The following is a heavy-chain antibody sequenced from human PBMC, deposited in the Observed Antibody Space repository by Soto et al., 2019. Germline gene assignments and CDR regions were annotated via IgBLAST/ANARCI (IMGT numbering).Heavy chain of an antibody. D-gene: IGHD5-12*01. Sequence: QVQLVQSGAEVKKPGASVKVSCKASGYTFTSYYMHWVRQAPGQGLEWMGIINPSGGSTSYAQKFKGIVTMTRDTSTSTVYLELSSMRSEDTAVYYCARELVEMATLDAFDIWGQGTMVTVSS. V-gene: IGHV1-46*01. CDR2: INPSGGST. CDR1: GYTFTSYY. J-gene: IGHJ3*02. CDR3: ARELVEMATLDAFDI.